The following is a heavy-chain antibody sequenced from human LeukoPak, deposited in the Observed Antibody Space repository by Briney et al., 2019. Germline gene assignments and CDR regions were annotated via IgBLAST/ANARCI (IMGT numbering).Heavy chain of an antibody. CDR1: GFTFSSYG. J-gene: IGHJ4*02. D-gene: IGHD3-22*01. V-gene: IGHV3-33*06. CDR3: AKAPHHYDSSGYYDY. Sequence: GRSLGLSCAASGFTFSSYGMHWVRQAPGKGLEWVAVIWYDGSNKYYADSVKGRFTISRDNSKNTLYLQMNSLRAEDTAVYYCAKAPHHYDSSGYYDYWGQGTLVTVSS. CDR2: IWYDGSNK.